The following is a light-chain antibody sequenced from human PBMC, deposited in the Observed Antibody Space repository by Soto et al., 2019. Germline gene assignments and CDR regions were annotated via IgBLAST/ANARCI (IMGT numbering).Light chain of an antibody. Sequence: DIQMTQSPSTLSASVGDRVTITCRASQSISSWLAWYQQKPGKAPKLLIYKASSLESGVPSRFSGSGSGTECTLTISSLQPDDFATYYCQQYNSYRYTFGQGTKLEI. CDR2: KAS. CDR1: QSISSW. V-gene: IGKV1-5*03. J-gene: IGKJ2*01. CDR3: QQYNSYRYT.